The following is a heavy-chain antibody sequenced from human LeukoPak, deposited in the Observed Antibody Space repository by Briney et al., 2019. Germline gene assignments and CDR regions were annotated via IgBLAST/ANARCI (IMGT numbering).Heavy chain of an antibody. J-gene: IGHJ4*02. V-gene: IGHV4-59*08. CDR2: IYYSGST. CDR3: ARGSGQWGFDS. CDR1: GGSIGSYY. Sequence: SETLSLTCTVSGGSIGSYYWSWIRQPPGKGLEWIGYIYYSGSTNYNPSLKSRVTISVDTSKNQISLKLSSLTAADTAVYYCARGSGQWGFDSWGQGTLVTVSS. D-gene: IGHD3-10*01.